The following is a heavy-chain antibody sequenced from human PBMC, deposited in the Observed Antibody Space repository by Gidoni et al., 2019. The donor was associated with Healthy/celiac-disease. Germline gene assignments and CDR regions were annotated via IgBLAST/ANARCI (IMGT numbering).Heavy chain of an antibody. CDR3: ARGCDSGSYYCRAFDI. J-gene: IGHJ3*02. CDR2: ISYDGSNK. D-gene: IGHD1-26*01. Sequence: QVQLVESGGCVVQPGRSLILSCAASGFTFRSYAMHWVRQAPGKGLEWVAVISYDGSNKYYADSVKGRFTISRDNSKNTLYLQMNSLRAEDTAVYYCARGCDSGSYYCRAFDIWGQGTMVTVSS. CDR1: GFTFRSYA. V-gene: IGHV3-30-3*01.